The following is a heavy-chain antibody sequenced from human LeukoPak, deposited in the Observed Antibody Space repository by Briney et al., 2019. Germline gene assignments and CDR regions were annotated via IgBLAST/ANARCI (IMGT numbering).Heavy chain of an antibody. CDR2: INPNSGGT. CDR1: GYTFTGYY. D-gene: IGHD3-22*01. CDR3: ASGVYDSSGYYYSDDAFDI. Sequence: ASVKVSCKASGYTFTGYYMHWVRQAPGQGLEWMGWINPNSGGTNYAQKFQGRVTMTRDTSISTAYMELSRLRSDDTAVYYCASGVYDSSGYYYSDDAFDIWGQGTMVTVSS. V-gene: IGHV1-2*02. J-gene: IGHJ3*02.